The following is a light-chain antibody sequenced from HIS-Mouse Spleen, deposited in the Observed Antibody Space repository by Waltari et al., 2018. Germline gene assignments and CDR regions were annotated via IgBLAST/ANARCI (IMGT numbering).Light chain of an antibody. CDR1: SSDVGGYNY. CDR2: EVS. CDR3: SSYTSSSTLV. Sequence: QSALTQPASVSGSPGQSITISCTGTSSDVGGYNYVSWYQQHPGKAPKLMIYEVSNLPSGVSNRFSVSKSGDTASLTISGLQAEDEAYYYCSSYTSSSTLVFGGGTKLTVL. J-gene: IGLJ3*02. V-gene: IGLV2-14*01.